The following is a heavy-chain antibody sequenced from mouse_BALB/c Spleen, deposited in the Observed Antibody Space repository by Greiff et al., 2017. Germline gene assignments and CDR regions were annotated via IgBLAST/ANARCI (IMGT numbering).Heavy chain of an antibody. D-gene: IGHD2-14*01. CDR2: IYPGDGDT. Sequence: QVQLKQSGPELVKPGASVKISCKASGYAFSSSWMNWVKQRPGQGLEWIGRIYPGDGDTNYNGKFKGKATLTADKSTSTSYMQLSRLTSVDSAVLFCARSAYYRPHYAMDYWGQGTSVTVSS. V-gene: IGHV1-82*01. J-gene: IGHJ4*01. CDR1: GYAFSSSW. CDR3: ARSAYYRPHYAMDY.